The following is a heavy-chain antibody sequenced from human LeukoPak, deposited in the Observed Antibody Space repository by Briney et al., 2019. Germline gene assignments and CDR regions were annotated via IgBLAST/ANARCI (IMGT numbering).Heavy chain of an antibody. Sequence: SETLSLTCTVSGVSISSYYWSWIRQPPGKGLEWIGYIYYSGSTNYKPSLKSRVTISVDTSKNQFSLKLSSVTAADTAVYYCARPVVGATTAFDIWGQGTMVTVPS. CDR2: IYYSGST. V-gene: IGHV4-59*01. J-gene: IGHJ3*02. D-gene: IGHD1-26*01. CDR3: ARPVVGATTAFDI. CDR1: GVSISSYY.